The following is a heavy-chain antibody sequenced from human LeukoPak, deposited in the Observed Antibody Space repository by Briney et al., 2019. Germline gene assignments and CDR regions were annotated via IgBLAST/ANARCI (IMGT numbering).Heavy chain of an antibody. Sequence: PGGSLRLSCAASGFTVSSNYMSWVRQAPGKGLEWVSVIYSGGSTYYADSVKGRFTISRDNSKNTLYLQMNSLRAEDTAVYYCARELYYYDSSGYVDFDYWGQGTLVTVSS. D-gene: IGHD3-22*01. CDR3: ARELYYYDSSGYVDFDY. CDR1: GFTVSSNY. J-gene: IGHJ4*02. CDR2: IYSGGST. V-gene: IGHV3-66*01.